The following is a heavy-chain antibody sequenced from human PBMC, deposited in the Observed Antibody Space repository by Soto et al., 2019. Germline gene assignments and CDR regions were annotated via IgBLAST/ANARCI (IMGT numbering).Heavy chain of an antibody. D-gene: IGHD3-3*01. Sequence: QVQLVQSGAEVMKPGASVKISCKASGYTFSNNYINWVRQAPGQGLEWVGLINPSGASTTYAQNFQGRVNRNRETSTSTVYMELSSLRSDDTAVYYCARVYGLVKHDDFWIGYYDYWGQGTLVTVSS. V-gene: IGHV1-46*01. CDR3: ARVYGLVKHDDFWIGYYDY. J-gene: IGHJ4*02. CDR2: INPSGAST. CDR1: GYTFSNNY.